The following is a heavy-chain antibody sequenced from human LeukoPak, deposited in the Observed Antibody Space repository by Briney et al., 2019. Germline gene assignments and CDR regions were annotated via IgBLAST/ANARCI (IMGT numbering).Heavy chain of an antibody. J-gene: IGHJ4*02. CDR1: GYTFAGYF. CDR3: ARDLPSTPNWELDY. Sequence: GASVKVSCKASGYTFAGYFIHWVRQAPGQGLEWMGRINPHSGVTEHAQKFQGRVTMSRDTSITTAYVEVSRLISDDTAVYYCARDLPSTPNWELDYWGQGTLVTVSS. CDR2: INPHSGVT. D-gene: IGHD1-26*01. V-gene: IGHV1-2*06.